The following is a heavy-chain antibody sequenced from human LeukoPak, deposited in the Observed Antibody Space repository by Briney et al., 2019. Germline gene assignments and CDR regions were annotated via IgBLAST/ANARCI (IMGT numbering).Heavy chain of an antibody. CDR1: GGSIRNSDYY. CDR2: IYYSGST. Sequence: PSETLSLTCTVSGGSIRNSDYYWGWIRQPPGKGLEWIGNIYYSGSTYYNPSLKSRVTISVDTSKNQFSLKLSSVTAADTAVYSCARLGGAFYFYYYMDVWGKGTTVTISS. V-gene: IGHV4-39*01. CDR3: ARLGGAFYFYYYMDV. J-gene: IGHJ6*03. D-gene: IGHD2-15*01.